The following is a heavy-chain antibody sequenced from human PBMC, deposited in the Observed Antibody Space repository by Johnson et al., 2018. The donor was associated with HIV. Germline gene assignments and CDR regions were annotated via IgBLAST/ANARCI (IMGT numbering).Heavy chain of an antibody. J-gene: IGHJ3*02. CDR3: VRALGGYSSGWYGAFDI. CDR1: EFTFSSYD. CDR2: IDTAGDT. D-gene: IGHD6-19*01. V-gene: IGHV3-13*01. Sequence: VQLVESGGGVVQPGGSLRLSCAASEFTFSSYDMHWVRQGAGKGLEWVSGIDTAGDTYYPGSVKGRFTISRENAKNSLNLQMNSLRAGDTAVYYCVRALGGYSSGWYGAFDIWGQGTMVTVSS.